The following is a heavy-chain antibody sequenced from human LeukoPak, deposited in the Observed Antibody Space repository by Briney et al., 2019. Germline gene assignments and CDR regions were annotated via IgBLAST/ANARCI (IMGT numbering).Heavy chain of an antibody. CDR3: ARGRGRYCSSTSCSWGGNWFDP. D-gene: IGHD2-2*01. CDR1: GGSISSSSYY. Sequence: SETLSLTCTVSGGSISSSSYYWGWVRQPPGKGLEWIGSIYYSGSTYYNPSLKSRVTISVDTSKNQCSLKLSSVTAADTAVYYCARGRGRYCSSTSCSWGGNWFDPWGQGTLVTVSS. CDR2: IYYSGST. V-gene: IGHV4-39*07. J-gene: IGHJ5*02.